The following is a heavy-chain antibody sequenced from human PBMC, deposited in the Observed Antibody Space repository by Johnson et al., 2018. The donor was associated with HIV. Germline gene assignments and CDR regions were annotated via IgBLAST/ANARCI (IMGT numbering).Heavy chain of an antibody. CDR2: IRYDGSNK. V-gene: IGHV3-30*02. CDR1: GFTFSSYG. Sequence: VQLVESGGGVVQPGGSLRLSCAASGFTFSSYGMHWVRQAPGKGLEWVAFIRYDGSNKYYADSVKGRFTISRDNSKNTLYLQMNSLRAEDTAVYYCAREYYYDSSGYNAFDIWGQGTMVTVSS. D-gene: IGHD3-22*01. J-gene: IGHJ3*02. CDR3: AREYYYDSSGYNAFDI.